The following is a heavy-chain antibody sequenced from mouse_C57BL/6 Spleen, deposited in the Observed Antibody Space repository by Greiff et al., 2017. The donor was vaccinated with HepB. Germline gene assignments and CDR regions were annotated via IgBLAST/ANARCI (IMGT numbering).Heavy chain of an antibody. CDR2: IDPETGGT. J-gene: IGHJ1*03. V-gene: IGHV1-15*01. D-gene: IGHD3-3*01. CDR3: TRGGRGWYIDV. CDR1: GYTFTDYE. Sequence: QVQLKESGAELVRPGASVTLSCKASGYTFTDYEMHWVKQTPVHGLEWIGAIDPETGGTAYNQKFKGKAILTADKSSSTAYMELRSLTSEDSAVYYCTRGGRGWYIDVWGTGTTVTVST.